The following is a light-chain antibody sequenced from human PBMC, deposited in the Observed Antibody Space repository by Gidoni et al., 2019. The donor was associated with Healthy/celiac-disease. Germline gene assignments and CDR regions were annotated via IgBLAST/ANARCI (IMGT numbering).Light chain of an antibody. CDR3: QQYNNWPPLT. V-gene: IGKV3-15*01. J-gene: IGKJ4*01. CDR1: QSVSSN. Sequence: EIVMTKSPATLSVSPGERATLSCRASQSVSSNLAWYQQKPGQAPRLLIYGASTRATGIPARFSGSWSLTEFTLTISSLQSEDFAVYYCQQYNNWPPLTFGGGTKVEIK. CDR2: GAS.